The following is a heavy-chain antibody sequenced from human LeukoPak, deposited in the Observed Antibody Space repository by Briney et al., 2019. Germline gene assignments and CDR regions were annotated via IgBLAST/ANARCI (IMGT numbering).Heavy chain of an antibody. CDR3: ARLNYYDRSASKAFEY. D-gene: IGHD3-22*01. CDR2: IYYSGST. Sequence: TSETLSLTCIVSGGSISSGDYYWSWIRQPPRKGLEWIGYIYYSGSTYYNPSLKSRVTISVDTSKSQLSLNLSSVTAADTAVYYCARLNYYDRSASKAFEYWGQGTLVTVSS. CDR1: GGSISSGDYY. V-gene: IGHV4-30-4*01. J-gene: IGHJ4*02.